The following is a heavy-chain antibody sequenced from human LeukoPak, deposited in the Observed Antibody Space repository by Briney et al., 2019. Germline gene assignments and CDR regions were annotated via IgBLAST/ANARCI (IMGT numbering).Heavy chain of an antibody. CDR2: ISNSGSNK. D-gene: IGHD1-1*01. Sequence: GGSLRLSCAASGFTFSSYEMNWVRQAPGKGLEWISHISNSGSNKYYADSVKGRFTISRDNARNSLYLEMNSLRAEDTGVYYCARSPYNGAPLGYWGQGALVTVSS. V-gene: IGHV3-48*03. J-gene: IGHJ4*02. CDR1: GFTFSSYE. CDR3: ARSPYNGAPLGY.